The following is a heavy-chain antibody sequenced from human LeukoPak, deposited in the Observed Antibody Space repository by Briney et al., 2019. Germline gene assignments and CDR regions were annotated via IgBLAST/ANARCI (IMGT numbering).Heavy chain of an antibody. Sequence: GGSLKLSCAASGIRFSNYEMIWVRQAPGKGLEWVAVISYDGSNKYYADSVKGRFTISRDNSKNTLYLQMNSLRAEDTAVYYCATSTVTTPEKYYFDYWGQGTLVTVSS. CDR1: GIRFSNYE. CDR3: ATSTVTTPEKYYFDY. J-gene: IGHJ4*02. V-gene: IGHV3-30*04. D-gene: IGHD4-17*01. CDR2: ISYDGSNK.